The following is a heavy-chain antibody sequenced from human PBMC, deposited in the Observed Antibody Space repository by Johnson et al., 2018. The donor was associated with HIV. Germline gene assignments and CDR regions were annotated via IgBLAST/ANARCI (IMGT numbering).Heavy chain of an antibody. Sequence: QVQLVESGGGVVQPGGSLRLSCAASGFIFSSYGMHWVRQAPGKGLEWVAFIRYDGSNKYYADSVKGRFTISRDNSKNTLYLQMNSLRAEDTAVYYCASSRGVVTILDAFDIWGQGTMVTVSS. CDR1: GFIFSSYG. V-gene: IGHV3-30*02. D-gene: IGHD3-22*01. J-gene: IGHJ3*02. CDR3: ASSRGVVTILDAFDI. CDR2: IRYDGSNK.